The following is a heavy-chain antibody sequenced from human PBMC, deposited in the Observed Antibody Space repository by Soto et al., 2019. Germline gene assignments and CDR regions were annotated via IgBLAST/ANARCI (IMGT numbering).Heavy chain of an antibody. CDR2: ISAYNGNT. Sequence: ASVKVSCKASGYTFTSYGISWVRQAPGQGLEWMGWISAYNGNTNYAQKLQGRVTMTTDTSTSTVYMELTSLTSEDTAVYYCARNLAAGDYWGQGTLVTVSS. V-gene: IGHV1-18*01. J-gene: IGHJ4*02. D-gene: IGHD6-13*01. CDR1: GYTFTSYG. CDR3: ARNLAAGDY.